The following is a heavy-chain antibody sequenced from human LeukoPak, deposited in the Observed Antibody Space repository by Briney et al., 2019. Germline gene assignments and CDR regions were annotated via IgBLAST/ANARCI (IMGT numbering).Heavy chain of an antibody. CDR3: ASGKGERYCSSTSCYFDY. CDR1: GYTFTSYG. J-gene: IGHJ4*02. CDR2: IIPIFGTA. D-gene: IGHD2-2*01. Sequence: ASVKVSCKASGYTFTSYGINWVRQAPGQGLEWMGGIIPIFGTANYAQKFQGRVTITADESTSTAYMELSSLRSEDTAVYYCASGKGERYCSSTSCYFDYWGQGTLVTVSS. V-gene: IGHV1-69*13.